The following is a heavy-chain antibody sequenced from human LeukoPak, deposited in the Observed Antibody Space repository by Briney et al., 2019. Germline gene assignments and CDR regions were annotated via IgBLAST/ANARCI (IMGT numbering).Heavy chain of an antibody. Sequence: ASVKVSCKASGYTFTGYYMHWVRQAPGQGLEWMGWISAYNGNTNYAQKLQGRVTMTTDTSTSTAYMELRSLRSDDTAVYYCARDLSVLRYFDWLLYPLDYWGQGTLVTVSS. D-gene: IGHD3-9*01. V-gene: IGHV1-18*04. J-gene: IGHJ4*02. CDR2: ISAYNGNT. CDR3: ARDLSVLRYFDWLLYPLDY. CDR1: GYTFTGYY.